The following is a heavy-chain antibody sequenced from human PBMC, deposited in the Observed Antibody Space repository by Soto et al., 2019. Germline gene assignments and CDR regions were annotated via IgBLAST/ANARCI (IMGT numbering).Heavy chain of an antibody. D-gene: IGHD6-19*01. CDR2: ISTDKGKT. CDR1: GYTFTSYG. J-gene: IGHJ4*02. Sequence: GASVKVSCKTSGYTFTSYGISWVRQAPGQGLEWMGWISTDKGKTNYAQKFQGRVTMTTDTSTSTAYMELRSLRAEDTAVYYCARDKSPYSSGWHNRHFDYWGQGTLVTVSS. CDR3: ARDKSPYSSGWHNRHFDY. V-gene: IGHV1-18*01.